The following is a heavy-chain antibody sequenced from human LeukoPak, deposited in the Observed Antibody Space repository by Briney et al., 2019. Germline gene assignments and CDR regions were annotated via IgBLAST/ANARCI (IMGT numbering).Heavy chain of an antibody. D-gene: IGHD5-12*01. CDR3: SRDPGGTYSGYNFLDY. V-gene: IGHV3-49*04. CDR1: GFTFGDYT. Sequence: DPGGSLRLSCTASGFTFGDYTMNWVRQAPGKGLEWVGFIRNKAYGGTTEYAATVKGRLTISRDDSKSIAYLQMNSLKTEDTAVYYCSRDPGGTYSGYNFLDYWGQGTLVTVSS. J-gene: IGHJ4*02. CDR2: IRNKAYGGTT.